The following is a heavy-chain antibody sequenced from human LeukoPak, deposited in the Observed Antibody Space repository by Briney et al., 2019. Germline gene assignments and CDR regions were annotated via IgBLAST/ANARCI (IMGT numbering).Heavy chain of an antibody. J-gene: IGHJ4*02. V-gene: IGHV3-30*18. D-gene: IGHD1-26*01. Sequence: GGSLRLSCAASGFTFSSYGMHWVRQAPGKGLEWVAVISYDGSNKYYADSVKGRFTISRDNSKNTLYLQMNSLRAEDTAVYYCAKTGGAKDDYFDYWGQGTLVTVSS. CDR3: AKTGGAKDDYFDY. CDR1: GFTFSSYG. CDR2: ISYDGSNK.